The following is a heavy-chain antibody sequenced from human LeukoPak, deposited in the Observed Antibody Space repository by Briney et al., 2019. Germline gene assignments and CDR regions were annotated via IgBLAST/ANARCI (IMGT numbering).Heavy chain of an antibody. CDR1: GSSISSYY. J-gene: IGHJ4*03. Sequence: SETLSLTCSVSGSSISSYYWSWIGRPPGKGREWIGYIYFSGSTNSNPSLKSRVSISVDTCTNPLSLWLSSVTAAETAVYYCARVGSSGYYQFDYCGHG. CDR3: ARVGSSGYYQFDY. D-gene: IGHD3-22*01. CDR2: IYFSGST. V-gene: IGHV4-59*01.